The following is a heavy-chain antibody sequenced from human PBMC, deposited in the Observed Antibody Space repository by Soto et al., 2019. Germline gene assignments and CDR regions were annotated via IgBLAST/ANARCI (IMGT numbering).Heavy chain of an antibody. Sequence: QVQLVESGGGVVQPGRSLRLSCAASGFTFSRYGMHWVRQAPGKGLEWVAVISNDGSNKYYADSVKGRFTISRDNSKNTLYLQMNSLRAEDKAGYYCAIGDIQLWLAVGYWGQGTLVTVSS. CDR2: ISNDGSNK. J-gene: IGHJ4*02. CDR1: GFTFSRYG. D-gene: IGHD5-18*01. CDR3: AIGDIQLWLAVGY. V-gene: IGHV3-30*03.